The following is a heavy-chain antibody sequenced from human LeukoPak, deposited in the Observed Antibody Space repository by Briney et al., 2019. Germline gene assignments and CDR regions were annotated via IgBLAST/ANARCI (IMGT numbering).Heavy chain of an antibody. CDR3: ARDWYYYDSYGDYVFDY. D-gene: IGHD3-22*01. J-gene: IGHJ4*02. V-gene: IGHV1-18*01. Sequence: ASVKVSCKASGYTFTSYGISWVRQAPGQGLEWMGWISAYNGNTNYARKLQGRVTMTTDTSTSTAYMELRSLRSGDTAVYYCARDWYYYDSYGDYVFDYWGQGTLVTVSS. CDR1: GYTFTSYG. CDR2: ISAYNGNT.